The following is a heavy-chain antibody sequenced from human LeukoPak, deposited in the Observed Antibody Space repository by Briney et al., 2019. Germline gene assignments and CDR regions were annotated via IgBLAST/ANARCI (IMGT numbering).Heavy chain of an antibody. V-gene: IGHV3-7*01. D-gene: IGHD2-2*01. CDR1: GFTFSSYW. Sequence: PGRSLRLSCAASGFTFSSYWMSWVRQAPGKGLEWVAKMNEYGSEIFYVDSVKGRFTISRDNAKNSLYLQMNSLRAEDTAVYYCARPRGCGSTRCNNFDYWGQGTLVTVSS. J-gene: IGHJ4*02. CDR2: MNEYGSEI. CDR3: ARPRGCGSTRCNNFDY.